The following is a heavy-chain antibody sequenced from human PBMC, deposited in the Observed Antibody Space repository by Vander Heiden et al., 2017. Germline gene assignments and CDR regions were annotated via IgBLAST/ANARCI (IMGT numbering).Heavy chain of an antibody. J-gene: IGHJ4*02. CDR1: GFTFSSYG. D-gene: IGHD5-18*01. V-gene: IGHV3-30*18. CDR3: AKLLVRRAMVTQD. CDR2: ISYDGSNK. Sequence: QVQLVESGGGVVQPGRSLRLSCAAAGFTFSSYGMHWVRQAPGKGLEWVAVISYDGSNKYYADSVKGRFTISRDNSKSTLYLQMNSLRAEDTAVYYCAKLLVRRAMVTQDWGQGTLVTVSS.